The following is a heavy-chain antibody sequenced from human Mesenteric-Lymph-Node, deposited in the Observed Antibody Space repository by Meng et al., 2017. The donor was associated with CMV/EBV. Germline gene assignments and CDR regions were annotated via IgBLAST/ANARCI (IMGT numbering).Heavy chain of an antibody. J-gene: IGHJ4*02. CDR1: GFTFSSYA. CDR2: ISGSGGST. CDR3: ARAQAGYYDTSGYYDGGGYFDY. D-gene: IGHD3-22*01. V-gene: IGHV3-23*01. Sequence: GESLKISCAASGFTFSSYAMSWVRQAPGKGLEWVSAISGSGGSTYYADSVKGRFTISRDNSKNTLYLQMNSLRAEDTAVYYCARAQAGYYDTSGYYDGGGYFDYWGQGTLVTVSS.